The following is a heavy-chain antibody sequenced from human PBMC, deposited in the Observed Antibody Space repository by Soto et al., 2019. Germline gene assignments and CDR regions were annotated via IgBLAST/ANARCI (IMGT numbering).Heavy chain of an antibody. CDR1: GFTFSSYA. CDR2: ISGSGGST. CDR3: AKGRDCSGGSCYSGDAFDI. J-gene: IGHJ3*02. Sequence: GGSLRLSCAASGFTFSSYATSWVRQAPGKGLEWVSAISGSGGSTYYADSVKGRFTISRDNSKNTLYLQMNSLRAEDTAVYYCAKGRDCSGGSCYSGDAFDIWGQGTMVTVSS. V-gene: IGHV3-23*01. D-gene: IGHD2-15*01.